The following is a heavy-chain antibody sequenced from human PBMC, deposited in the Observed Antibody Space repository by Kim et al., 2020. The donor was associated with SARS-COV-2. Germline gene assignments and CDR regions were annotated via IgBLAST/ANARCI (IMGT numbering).Heavy chain of an antibody. J-gene: IGHJ4*02. Sequence: GGSLRLSCAASGFTFSSYAMSWVRQAPGKGLEWVSGVSGSGGSTYYADSVEGRFTISRDNSKNTLSLQMNSLRVEDTAVYYCARQGIGRYCSGGICYFFDDWGRGTLVTVAS. CDR2: VSGSGGST. D-gene: IGHD2-15*01. CDR1: GFTFSSYA. V-gene: IGHV3-23*01. CDR3: ARQGIGRYCSGGICYFFDD.